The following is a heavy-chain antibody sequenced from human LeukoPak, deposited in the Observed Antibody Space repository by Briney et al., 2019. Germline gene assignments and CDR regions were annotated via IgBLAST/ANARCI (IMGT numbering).Heavy chain of an antibody. CDR1: GGSISSSSYY. D-gene: IGHD3-10*01. Sequence: SETLSLTCTVSGGSISSSSYYWGWIRQPPGKGLEWIGSIYYSGSTYYNPSLKSRVTISVDTSKNQFSLKLSSVTAADTAAYYCARPRGGSGSYYNGNWFDPWGQGTLVTVSS. CDR3: ARPRGGSGSYYNGNWFDP. CDR2: IYYSGST. J-gene: IGHJ5*02. V-gene: IGHV4-39*01.